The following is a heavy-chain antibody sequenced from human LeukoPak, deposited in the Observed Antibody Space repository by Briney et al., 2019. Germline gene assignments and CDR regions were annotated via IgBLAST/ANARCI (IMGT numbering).Heavy chain of an antibody. V-gene: IGHV1-2*02. J-gene: IGHJ6*03. CDR2: INPNSGGT. D-gene: IGHD3-10*01. Sequence: ASVKVSFKASGYTFTGYYMHWVRQAPGQGLEGMGWINPNSGGTNYAQKFQGRVTMTRDTSISTAYMELSRLRSDDTAVYYCARGSGSYPSFYMDVWGKGTTVTISS. CDR3: ARGSGSYPSFYMDV. CDR1: GYTFTGYY.